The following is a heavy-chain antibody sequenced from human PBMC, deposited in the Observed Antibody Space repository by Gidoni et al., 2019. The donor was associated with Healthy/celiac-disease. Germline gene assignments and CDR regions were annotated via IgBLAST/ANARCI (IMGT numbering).Heavy chain of an antibody. J-gene: IGHJ6*04. V-gene: IGHV3-30-3*01. CDR1: GFSFSSYA. CDR2: ISNDGSTK. Sequence: QVQLVASGGGVVQPGGSLRPFCAASGFSFSSYAMQGVRQAPGKGLGWVTVISNDGSTKYYADAVKGRFTISRDNSKNTLYLQMNSLRAEDTAVYYCARDQDGMDVWGKGTTVTVSS. CDR3: ARDQDGMDV.